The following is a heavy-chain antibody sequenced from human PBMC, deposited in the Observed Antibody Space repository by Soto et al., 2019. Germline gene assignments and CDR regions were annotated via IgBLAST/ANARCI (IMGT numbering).Heavy chain of an antibody. CDR2: INPNSGSA. J-gene: IGHJ4*02. CDR3: ASPVGELFGGAYDY. CDR1: GYIFTGYF. Sequence: QVQLVQSGAEVKKPGASVKVSCKASGYIFTGYFMHWVRQAPGQGLEWMGWINPNSGSANYAQKFEGRVTMTRDPSISTAYMELSRLRSDDTAVYYCASPVGELFGGAYDYWGQGTLVTVSS. D-gene: IGHD3-10*01. V-gene: IGHV1-2*02.